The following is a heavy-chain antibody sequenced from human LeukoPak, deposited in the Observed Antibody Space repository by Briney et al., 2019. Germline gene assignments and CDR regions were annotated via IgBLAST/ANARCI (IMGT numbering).Heavy chain of an antibody. V-gene: IGHV4-59*01. CDR2: VDYSGST. CDR3: ARVGPWCFDL. Sequence: SETLSLTCSVSGGSISTYYWSWIRQPPGKGLEWIGYVDYSGSTNHSPSLKSRVTISVDTSKNQFSLKLSSVTAADTAVYYCARVGPWCFDLWGRGTLVTVSS. CDR1: GGSISTYY. J-gene: IGHJ2*01.